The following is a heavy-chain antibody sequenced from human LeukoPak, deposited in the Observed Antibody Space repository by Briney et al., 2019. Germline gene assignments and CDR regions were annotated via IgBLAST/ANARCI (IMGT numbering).Heavy chain of an antibody. V-gene: IGHV3-21*01. CDR2: ISSSSSYI. CDR3: ARGAAYSSSSYV. Sequence: PGGSLRLSCAASGFTVSSNYMSWVRQAPGKGLEWVSSISSSSSYIYYADSVKGRFTISRDNAKNSLYLQMNGLRAEDTAVYYCARGAAYSSSSYVWGKGTTVTISS. D-gene: IGHD6-13*01. CDR1: GFTVSSNY. J-gene: IGHJ6*04.